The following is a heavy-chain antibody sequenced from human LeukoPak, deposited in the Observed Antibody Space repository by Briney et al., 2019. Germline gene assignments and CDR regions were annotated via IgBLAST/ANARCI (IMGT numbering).Heavy chain of an antibody. J-gene: IGHJ4*02. D-gene: IGHD7-27*01. V-gene: IGHV4-30-4*01. CDR1: GGSISSGDHY. CDR3: ARERAGEGLDY. Sequence: SETLSLTCTVSGGSISSGDHYWSWIRQPPGKGLEWIGYIYYSGSTYYNPPLKSRIAILIDTSKSQFSLKLNSVTAADTAVYYCARERAGEGLDYWGQGTLVTVSS. CDR2: IYYSGST.